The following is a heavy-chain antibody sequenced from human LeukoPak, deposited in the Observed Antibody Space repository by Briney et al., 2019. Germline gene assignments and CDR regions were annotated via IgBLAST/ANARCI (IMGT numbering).Heavy chain of an antibody. CDR3: ASSVGDY. V-gene: IGHV4-34*01. J-gene: IGHJ4*02. D-gene: IGHD2-15*01. CDR2: INHSGST. CDR1: GGSFSGYY. Sequence: SETLSLTCAVYGGSFSGYYWSWIRQPPGKGLEWIGEINHSGSTNYNPSLKSRVTISVDTSKNQFSLKLSSVTAADTAVYYCASSVGDYWGQGTLVTVSS.